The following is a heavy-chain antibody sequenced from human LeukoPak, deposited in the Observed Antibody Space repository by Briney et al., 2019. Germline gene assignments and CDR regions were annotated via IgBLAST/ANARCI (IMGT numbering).Heavy chain of an antibody. D-gene: IGHD3-22*01. J-gene: IGHJ4*02. CDR1: GFSLSSSGVA. Sequence: SGPTLVKPTQTLTLTCTFSGFSLSSSGVAVGWIRQPPGKALGWLALNFWNDDKRYSPSLKGRLTITKDTSKDHVVLTMTNMDPVDTATYYCAHSLYDSSGYYYLDYWGQGTLVTVSP. CDR3: AHSLYDSSGYYYLDY. CDR2: NFWNDDK. V-gene: IGHV2-5*01.